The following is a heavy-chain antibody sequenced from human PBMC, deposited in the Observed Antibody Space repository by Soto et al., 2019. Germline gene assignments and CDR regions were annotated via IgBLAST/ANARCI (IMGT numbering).Heavy chain of an antibody. V-gene: IGHV1-3*01. CDR3: ASRYCSGGSCYSDSMDV. CDR1: GYTFTSYA. Sequence: QVPLVQSGAEVKKPGASVKVSCKASGYTFTSYAMHWVRQAPGQRLEWMGWINAGNGNTKYSQKFQGRVTITRDTSASTAYMELSSLRSEDTAVYYCASRYCSGGSCYSDSMDVWGQGTTVTVSS. CDR2: INAGNGNT. J-gene: IGHJ6*02. D-gene: IGHD2-15*01.